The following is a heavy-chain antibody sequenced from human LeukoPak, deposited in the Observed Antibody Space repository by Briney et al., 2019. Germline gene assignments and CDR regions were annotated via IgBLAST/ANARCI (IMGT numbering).Heavy chain of an antibody. Sequence: KASETLSLTCTVSGGSVSSGSYYWSWIRQPPGKRLERIAYIYYTGSTNYNPSLKSRVTMSVDTSKNQFSLKMSSVNAADTAVYYCARSYYDSSGYFHFDYWGQGTLVTVSS. V-gene: IGHV4-61*01. D-gene: IGHD3-22*01. CDR2: IYYTGST. CDR1: GGSVSSGSYY. J-gene: IGHJ4*02. CDR3: ARSYYDSSGYFHFDY.